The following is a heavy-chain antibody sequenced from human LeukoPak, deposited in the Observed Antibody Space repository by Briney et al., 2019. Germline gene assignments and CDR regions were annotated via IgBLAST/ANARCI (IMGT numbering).Heavy chain of an antibody. CDR3: ARTLALYGSGSFFDF. D-gene: IGHD3-10*01. J-gene: IGHJ4*02. Sequence: GRSLRLSCAASGFTFSNYAMHWIRQAPGKGLAWVAVISYDGSIKYYADSLKGRFTISRDNSKNTLYLQMNSLSAEDTAVYYCARTLALYGSGSFFDFWGQGTLVTVFS. CDR2: ISYDGSIK. V-gene: IGHV3-30-3*01. CDR1: GFTFSNYA.